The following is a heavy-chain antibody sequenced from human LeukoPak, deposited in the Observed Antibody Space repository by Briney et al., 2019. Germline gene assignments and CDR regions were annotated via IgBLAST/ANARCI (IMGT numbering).Heavy chain of an antibody. CDR2: IYPGDSET. CDR1: GYNFPKYW. D-gene: IGHD3-3*02. Sequence: GESLKISCKGSGYNFPKYWVAWVRQMPGRGLECMGIIYPGDSETTYNPSFQGHVTISADKSTNTAYLQWNSLKASDSGMYYCARRLAEWQSWFDPWGQGTPVTVSS. CDR3: ARRLAEWQSWFDP. J-gene: IGHJ5*02. V-gene: IGHV5-51*01.